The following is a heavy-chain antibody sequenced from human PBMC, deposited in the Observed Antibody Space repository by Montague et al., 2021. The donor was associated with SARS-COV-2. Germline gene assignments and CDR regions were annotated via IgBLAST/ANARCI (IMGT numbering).Heavy chain of an antibody. CDR1: GFTFSSYA. CDR2: ISYDGSNK. J-gene: IGHJ4*02. D-gene: IGHD3-10*01. V-gene: IGHV3-30*04. CDR3: ASSLVWFEIDY. Sequence: SLRLSCAASGFTFSSYAMHWVRQAPGKGLEWVAVISYDGSNKYYADSVKGQLTISRDNSKNTLYLQMNSLRAEDTAVYYCASSLVWFEIDYWGQGTLVIVSS.